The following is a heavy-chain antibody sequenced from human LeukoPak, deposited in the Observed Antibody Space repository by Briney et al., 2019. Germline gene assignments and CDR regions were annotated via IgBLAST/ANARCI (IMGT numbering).Heavy chain of an antibody. V-gene: IGHV3-11*06. CDR1: AFTFSDHY. CDR3: ARDTNRFQRYYFDC. Sequence: GGSLRLSCAASAFTFSDHYMSGIRQAPGKGLEWVSYISGSSSYTNYADSVKGRFTISRDNAKNSLYLQMNSLRAEDTAVYYCARDTNRFQRYYFDCWGRGTLVTVSS. D-gene: IGHD2-21*01. J-gene: IGHJ4*02. CDR2: ISGSSSYT.